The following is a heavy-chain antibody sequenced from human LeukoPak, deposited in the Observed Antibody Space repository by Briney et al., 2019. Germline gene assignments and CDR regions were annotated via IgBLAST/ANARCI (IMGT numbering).Heavy chain of an antibody. J-gene: IGHJ4*02. CDR2: ITHTGETT. CDR3: AKGGSASGYAPSDY. Sequence: GGSLRLSCAASGFTFSSYAMSWVRQAPGKGLEWVSSITHTGETTYYADSVKGRFTISRDNSKNTLSLLMNSLRVEDTAIFYCAKGGSASGYAPSDYWGQGTLVTVSS. V-gene: IGHV3-23*01. CDR1: GFTFSSYA. D-gene: IGHD2-2*01.